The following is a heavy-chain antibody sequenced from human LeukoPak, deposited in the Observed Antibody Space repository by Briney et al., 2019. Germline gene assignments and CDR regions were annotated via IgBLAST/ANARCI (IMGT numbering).Heavy chain of an antibody. CDR2: MNPNSGNT. CDR1: GYTFISYD. CDR3: ARARTDLESGDLSYAFEI. J-gene: IGHJ3*02. Sequence: ASVKVSCKASGYTFISYDINWVRQAAGQGLEWMGWMNPNSGNTGYAEKFQGRVSMTGDNPMSTAYLELSGLRPDDTAVYYCARARTDLESGDLSYAFEIWGQGTMITVS. D-gene: IGHD1-1*01. V-gene: IGHV1-8*01.